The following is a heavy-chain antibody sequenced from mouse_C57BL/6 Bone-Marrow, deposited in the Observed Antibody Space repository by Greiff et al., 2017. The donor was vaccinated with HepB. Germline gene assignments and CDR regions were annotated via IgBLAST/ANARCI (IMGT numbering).Heavy chain of an antibody. D-gene: IGHD3-3*01. Sequence: QVQLQQPGAELVKPGASVKLSCKASGYTFTSYWMQWVKQRPGQGLEWIGEIDPSDSYTNYNQKFKGKATLTVDTSSSTAYMQLSSLTSEDSAVYYCARGGDGAMDYWGQGTSVTVSS. CDR1: GYTFTSYW. CDR3: ARGGDGAMDY. J-gene: IGHJ4*01. CDR2: IDPSDSYT. V-gene: IGHV1-50*01.